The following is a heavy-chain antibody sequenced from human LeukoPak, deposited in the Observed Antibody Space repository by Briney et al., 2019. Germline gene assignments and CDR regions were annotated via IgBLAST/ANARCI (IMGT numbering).Heavy chain of an antibody. D-gene: IGHD1-26*01. CDR3: ARVQRGGLSGSLGCLFASYYTYYYMDV. Sequence: ASVKVSCKASGYTFTMYYIHWVRQAPGQGLEWMGMINPSDGATTYAQRFQGRVTVTRDMSTTTVYMDLRSLRSEDPAVYFCARVQRGGLSGSLGCLFASYYTYYYMDVWGRGTTVTVSS. CDR2: INPSDGAT. CDR1: GYTFTMYY. J-gene: IGHJ6*03. V-gene: IGHV1-46*01.